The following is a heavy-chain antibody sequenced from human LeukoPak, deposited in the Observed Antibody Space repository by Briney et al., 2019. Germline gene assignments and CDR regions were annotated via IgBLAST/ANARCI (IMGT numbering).Heavy chain of an antibody. J-gene: IGHJ5*02. D-gene: IGHD1-1*01. Sequence: KSSETLSLTCSVSGDSINSGDYYWSWIRQPPGKGLEWIGYIYYSGTTYYNPSLRSRVTISVDTSKNQFSLILNSVTAADTAVYYCARAVQASLQPRFDPWGQGTLATVSS. CDR3: ARAVQASLQPRFDP. V-gene: IGHV4-30-4*08. CDR1: GDSINSGDYY. CDR2: IYYSGTT.